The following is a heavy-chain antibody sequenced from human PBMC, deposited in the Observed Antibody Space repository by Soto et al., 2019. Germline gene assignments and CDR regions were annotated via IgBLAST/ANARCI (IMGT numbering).Heavy chain of an antibody. CDR2: IVVGSGHT. CDR1: GFTFTSSA. J-gene: IGHJ4*02. CDR3: AKWILAAAGIRFDY. V-gene: IGHV1-58*02. D-gene: IGHD6-13*01. Sequence: SVKVSCKTSGFTFTSSAMQWVRQARGQRLEWIGWIVVGSGHTNYAQKFQERVTITRDMSTSTAYMELSSLRSEDTAVYYCAKWILAAAGIRFDYRGKGTLVPVSS.